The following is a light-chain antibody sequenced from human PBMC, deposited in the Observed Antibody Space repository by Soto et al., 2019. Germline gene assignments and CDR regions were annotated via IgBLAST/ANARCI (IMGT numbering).Light chain of an antibody. CDR2: EVR. Sequence: QSALTQPASVSGSPGQSIAIYCTGTNRDVGGYNYVSWYQHHPGKAPKLMNDEVRNPPSGVSNRVSGSTSGNTASLTISGLQSEDEGDYYCSSYTTSTTWVFGGGTKLTVL. CDR3: SSYTTSTTWV. CDR1: NRDVGGYNY. V-gene: IGLV2-14*01. J-gene: IGLJ3*02.